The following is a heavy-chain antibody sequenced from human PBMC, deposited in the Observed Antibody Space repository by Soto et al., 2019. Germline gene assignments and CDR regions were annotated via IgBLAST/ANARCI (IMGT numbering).Heavy chain of an antibody. CDR1: GFTFSSYG. Sequence: QVQLVESGGGVVQPGRSLRLSCAASGFTFSSYGMHWVRQAPGKGLEWVAVISYDGSNKYYADSVKGRFTISRDNSKNTLYLKMNSLRAEDTAVYYCAKDPYSELWNAGGYYYYYGMDVWGQGTTVTVSS. V-gene: IGHV3-30*18. CDR2: ISYDGSNK. D-gene: IGHD1-1*01. CDR3: AKDPYSELWNAGGYYYYYGMDV. J-gene: IGHJ6*02.